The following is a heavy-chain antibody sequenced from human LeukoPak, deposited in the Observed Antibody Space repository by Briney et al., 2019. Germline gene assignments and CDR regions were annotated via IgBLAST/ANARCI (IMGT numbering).Heavy chain of an antibody. CDR1: GGSISTSNYY. V-gene: IGHV4-39*07. CDR2: IFYSGST. D-gene: IGHD3-22*01. Sequence: SETLSLTCTVSGGSISTSNYYWGWIRQPPGKGLEWIGNIFYSGSTYYSPSLKSRVTISLDTSRNQFSLKLNSVPAADTAVYYCARDYYDSSGYYSPGFPYYYYYYMDVWGKGTTVTISS. CDR3: ARDYYDSSGYYSPGFPYYYYYYMDV. J-gene: IGHJ6*03.